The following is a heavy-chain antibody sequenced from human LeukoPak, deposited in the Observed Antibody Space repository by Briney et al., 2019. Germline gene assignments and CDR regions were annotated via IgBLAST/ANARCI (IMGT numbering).Heavy chain of an antibody. CDR3: ARDSSGWYYFDY. D-gene: IGHD6-19*01. Sequence: PGGSLRLSCAASGFTFSSYGMHWVRQAPGKGLEWVSYISRSSGSSIYYADSVKGRFTISRDNAKNSLYLQMNSLRAEDTAVYYCARDSSGWYYFDYWGQGILVTVS. V-gene: IGHV3-48*03. CDR2: ISRSSGSSI. CDR1: GFTFSSYG. J-gene: IGHJ4*02.